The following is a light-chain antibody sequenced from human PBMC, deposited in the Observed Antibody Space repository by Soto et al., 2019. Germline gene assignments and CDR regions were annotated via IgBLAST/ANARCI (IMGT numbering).Light chain of an antibody. CDR3: FSYAGSTTSYV. V-gene: IGLV2-14*01. CDR2: EVI. J-gene: IGLJ1*01. Sequence: QSALTQPASVSGSPGQSITISCTATSSDVGAYNYVSWYQQYPGKAPKLMIYEVINRPSGVSNRFSGSKSGNTASLIISGLQAEDEADYYCFSYAGSTTSYVFGTGTKVTVL. CDR1: SSDVGAYNY.